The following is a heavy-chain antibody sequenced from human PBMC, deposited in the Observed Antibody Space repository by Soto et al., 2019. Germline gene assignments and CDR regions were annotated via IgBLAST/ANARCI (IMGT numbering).Heavy chain of an antibody. CDR1: GCSISSSSYY. CDR3: ARDRGPHSYADY. Sequence: SETLSLTCTVSGCSISSSSYYWGWIRQPPGKGLEWIGSIFYSGSTNYNPSLKSRVSMSVDTSKNQFSLYLRSVTAADTAVYYCARDRGPHSYADYWGQGTLVTVSS. J-gene: IGHJ4*02. D-gene: IGHD3-16*01. CDR2: IFYSGST. V-gene: IGHV4-39*07.